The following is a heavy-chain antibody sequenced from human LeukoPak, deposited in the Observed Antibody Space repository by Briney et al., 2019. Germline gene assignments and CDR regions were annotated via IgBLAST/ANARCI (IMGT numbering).Heavy chain of an antibody. V-gene: IGHV4-59*11. CDR1: GGSISSHY. D-gene: IGHD2-15*01. CDR2: IYYSGST. CDR3: ARDPGGGGLDY. J-gene: IGHJ4*02. Sequence: SETLSLTCTVSGGSISSHYWSWIRQPPGRGLEWIGYIYYSGSTNYNPSLKSRVTISVDTSKNQFSLKLSSVTAADTAVYYCARDPGGGGLDYCGQGTLVTVSS.